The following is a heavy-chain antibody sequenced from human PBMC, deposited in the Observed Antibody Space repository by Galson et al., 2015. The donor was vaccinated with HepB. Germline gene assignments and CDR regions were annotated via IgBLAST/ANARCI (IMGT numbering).Heavy chain of an antibody. CDR1: GFTFSSYA. Sequence: SLRLSCAASGFTFSSYAMSWVRQAPGKGLEWVSAISGSGGSTYYADSVKGRFTISRDNSKNTLYLLMNSLRAEDTAVYYCAKGDAIDGSGSSDYWGQGTLVTVSS. CDR2: ISGSGGST. V-gene: IGHV3-23*01. CDR3: AKGDAIDGSGSSDY. D-gene: IGHD3-10*01. J-gene: IGHJ4*02.